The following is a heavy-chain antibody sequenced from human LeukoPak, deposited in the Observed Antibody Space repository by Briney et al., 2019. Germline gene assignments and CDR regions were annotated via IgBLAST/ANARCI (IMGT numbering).Heavy chain of an antibody. CDR1: GGSISSSSYY. V-gene: IGHV4-39*07. Sequence: PSETLSLTCTVSGGSISSSSYYWGGIRQPPGKGLEWIGSIYYSGSTYYNPSLKSRVTISVDTSKNQFSLKLSSVTAADTAVYYCARDRDDSSGYYYVRYFDYWGQGTLVTVSS. CDR2: IYYSGST. D-gene: IGHD3-22*01. CDR3: ARDRDDSSGYYYVRYFDY. J-gene: IGHJ4*02.